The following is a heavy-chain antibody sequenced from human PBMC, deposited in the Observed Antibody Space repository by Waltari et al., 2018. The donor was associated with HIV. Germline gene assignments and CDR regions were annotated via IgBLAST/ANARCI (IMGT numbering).Heavy chain of an antibody. D-gene: IGHD1-26*01. CDR3: ARPMRELLYYYYGMDV. J-gene: IGHJ6*02. V-gene: IGHV1-2*02. CDR1: EYPFTGYY. CDR2: INPNSGGT. Sequence: QVQLVQSGAEVKKPGASVKVSCNASEYPFTGYYMPWVRPAPEQGLEWMGWINPNSGGTNYAQKFQGRVTMTRDTSISTAYMELSRLRSDDTAVYYCARPMRELLYYYYGMDVWGQGTTVTVSS.